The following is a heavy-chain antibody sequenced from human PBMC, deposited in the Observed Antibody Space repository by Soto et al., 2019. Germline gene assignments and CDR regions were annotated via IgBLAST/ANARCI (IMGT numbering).Heavy chain of an antibody. CDR1: VFTVTSNY. CDR3: ARVDTYAYYYAMDV. J-gene: IGHJ6*02. V-gene: IGHV3-53*01. CDR2: IYSSGTT. Sequence: GGSLRLSCAASVFTVTSNYMNWVRHAPGKGLEWVSIIYSSGTTYYADSVKGRFTISRDKSKNTLYLQMRNLRAEYTAIYYCARVDTYAYYYAMDVWGQGPTVTVSS. D-gene: IGHD5-18*01.